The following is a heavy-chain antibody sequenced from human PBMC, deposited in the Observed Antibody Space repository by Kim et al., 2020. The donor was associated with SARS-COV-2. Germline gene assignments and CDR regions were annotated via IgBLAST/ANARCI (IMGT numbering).Heavy chain of an antibody. CDR1: GGTFSSYA. D-gene: IGHD3-10*01. CDR2: IIPIFGTA. CDR3: ARVRGDGGPNYYYGMDV. V-gene: IGHV1-69*13. Sequence: SVKVSCKASGGTFSSYAISWVRQAPGQGLEWMGGIIPIFGTANYAQKFQGRVTITADESTSTAYMELSSLRSEDTAVYYCARVRGDGGPNYYYGMDVWGQGTTVTVSS. J-gene: IGHJ6*02.